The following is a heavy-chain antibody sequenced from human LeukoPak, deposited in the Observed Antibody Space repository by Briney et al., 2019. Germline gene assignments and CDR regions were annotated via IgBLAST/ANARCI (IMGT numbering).Heavy chain of an antibody. V-gene: IGHV4-34*01. J-gene: IGHJ6*02. D-gene: IGHD4-17*01. CDR3: ARGRRARYRGYGEYYHAMDV. Sequence: SETLSLTCAVPGGPLSGYHWTWIRQSPGKGLEWMWEINHIGSTDYNPSLESRLTISLDTSKNQFSLNMSSTTAADTAVYYCARGRRARYRGYGEYYHAMDVWGQGTTVTVSS. CDR2: INHIGST. CDR1: GGPLSGYH.